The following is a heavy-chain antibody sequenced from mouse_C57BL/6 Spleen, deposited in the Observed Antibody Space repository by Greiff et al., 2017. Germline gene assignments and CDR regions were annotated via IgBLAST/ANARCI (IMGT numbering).Heavy chain of an antibody. J-gene: IGHJ1*03. CDR3: ASGIQEGDFDV. CDR1: YFAFTASS. V-gene: IGHV1-49*01. Sequence: LQQSGAELVRPGSSVKLSCKDSYFAFTASSMHWVKQRPGHGLEWIGSFTLYSDATEYSENFKGKATLTANTSSSTAYMELSSLTSEDSAVYYCASGIQEGDFDVWGTGTTVTVSS. CDR2: FTLYSDAT.